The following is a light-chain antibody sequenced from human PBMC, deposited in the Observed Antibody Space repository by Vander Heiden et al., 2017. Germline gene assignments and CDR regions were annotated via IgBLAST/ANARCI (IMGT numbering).Light chain of an antibody. CDR3: SLYSPTVTLV. V-gene: IGLV2-14*03. CDR2: EVN. J-gene: IGLJ3*02. Sequence: QSALTQPASVSGSPGQSITISCIGTRSDIGASNYVSWYQQHPDKAPGRIMYEVNNRPSGVSDRVSGSKSGNNASPTISGLQGDDEADDYCSLYSPTVTLVFGGGTKVTVL. CDR1: RSDIGASNY.